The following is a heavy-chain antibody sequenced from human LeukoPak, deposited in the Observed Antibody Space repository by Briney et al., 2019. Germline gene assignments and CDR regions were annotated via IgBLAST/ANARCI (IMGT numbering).Heavy chain of an antibody. CDR3: AKDRVAIFDPEDAFDI. CDR1: GFTFSSYA. V-gene: IGHV3-23*01. D-gene: IGHD3-3*01. J-gene: IGHJ3*02. CDR2: ISGSGGST. Sequence: GGSLRLSCAASGFTFSSYAMSWVRQAPGKGLEWVSAISGSGGSTYYADSVKGRFTISRDNSKNTLYLQMNSLRAEDTAVYYCAKDRVAIFDPEDAFDIWGQGTMVTVSS.